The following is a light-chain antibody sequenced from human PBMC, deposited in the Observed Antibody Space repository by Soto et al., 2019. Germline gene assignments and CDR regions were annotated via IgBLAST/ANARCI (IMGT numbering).Light chain of an antibody. Sequence: QSALTQTASVSGAPGQSITISCTGISSDVGGNSYVSWYQQHPGKAPKLMIYDVTNRPSGVSNRFSGFKSANTAFLTISGLQADDEADYYCRPYTSSSPFYVFGSGTKVTVL. CDR1: SSDVGGNSY. CDR3: RPYTSSSPFYV. J-gene: IGLJ1*01. V-gene: IGLV2-14*01. CDR2: DVT.